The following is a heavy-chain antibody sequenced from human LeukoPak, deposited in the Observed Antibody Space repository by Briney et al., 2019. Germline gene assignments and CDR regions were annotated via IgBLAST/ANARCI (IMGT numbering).Heavy chain of an antibody. Sequence: GGSLRLSCAASGFTFSSYAMSRVRQVPGRGLEWVSAISGSGGSTYYADSVKGRFTISRDNSKNTLYLQMNSLRAEDTAVYYCAKGSWDYCDSSGYYSPTWHVFQHWGQGTLVTVSS. V-gene: IGHV3-23*01. CDR1: GFTFSSYA. CDR2: ISGSGGST. J-gene: IGHJ1*01. D-gene: IGHD3-22*01. CDR3: AKGSWDYCDSSGYYSPTWHVFQH.